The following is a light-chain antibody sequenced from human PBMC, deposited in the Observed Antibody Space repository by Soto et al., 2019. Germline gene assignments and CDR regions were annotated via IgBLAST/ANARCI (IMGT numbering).Light chain of an antibody. CDR1: QSVSSSY. CDR3: QQYGSSPTWT. Sequence: EIVLTQSPATLSLSPGARATLSCRASQSVSSSYLAWYQQKPGQAPRLLIYGASSRATGIPDRFSGSGSGTDFTLTISRLEPEDFAVYYCQQYGSSPTWTFGQGTKVDIK. CDR2: GAS. V-gene: IGKV3-20*01. J-gene: IGKJ1*01.